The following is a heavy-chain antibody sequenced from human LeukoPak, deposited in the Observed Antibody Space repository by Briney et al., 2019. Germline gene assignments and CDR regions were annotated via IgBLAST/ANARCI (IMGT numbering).Heavy chain of an antibody. CDR2: ISYDGSNK. V-gene: IGHV3-30-3*01. Sequence: GRSLRLSCAASGFTFSSYAMHWVRQAPGKGLEWVAVISYDGSNKYYADSVKGRFTISRDNSKNTLYLQMNSLRAEDTAVYYCARDPFGSSGQSWGQGTLVTVSS. J-gene: IGHJ5*02. CDR3: ARDPFGSSGQS. CDR1: GFTFSSYA. D-gene: IGHD3-22*01.